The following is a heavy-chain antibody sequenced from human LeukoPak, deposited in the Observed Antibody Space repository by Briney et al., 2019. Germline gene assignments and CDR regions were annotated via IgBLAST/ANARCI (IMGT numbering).Heavy chain of an antibody. J-gene: IGHJ6*02. CDR3: ARERSRPYYYYGMDV. CDR1: GGSFSGYY. V-gene: IGHV4-34*01. Sequence: PSETLSLTCAVYGGSFSGYYWSWIRQPPGKGLEWIGEINHSGSTNYNPSLKSRVTISVDTSKNQFSLKLSSVTAADTAVYYCARERSRPYYYYGMDVWGQGTTVTVSS. D-gene: IGHD3-10*01. CDR2: INHSGST.